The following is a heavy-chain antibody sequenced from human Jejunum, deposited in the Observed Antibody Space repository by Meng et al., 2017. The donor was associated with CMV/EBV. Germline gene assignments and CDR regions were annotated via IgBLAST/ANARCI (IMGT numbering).Heavy chain of an antibody. CDR1: GGSFTGYY. CDR2: INLSDST. Sequence: QVQLQLWVAGLLKPSETLSVTCAVYGGSFTGYYCSWIRQSPGKGLEWIGEINLSDSTNYNPSLKSRVTVLPATSKNQFSLRLNSVTAADTAVYYCARRVGSGKYYFDYWSQGILVTVSS. CDR3: ARRVGSGKYYFDY. J-gene: IGHJ4*02. V-gene: IGHV4-34*02. D-gene: IGHD3-10*01.